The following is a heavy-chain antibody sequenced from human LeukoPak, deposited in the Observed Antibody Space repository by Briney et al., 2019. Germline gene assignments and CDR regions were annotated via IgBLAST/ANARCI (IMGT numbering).Heavy chain of an antibody. CDR3: ARDLGYGSGSYRFGGAFDI. J-gene: IGHJ3*02. V-gene: IGHV4-39*07. CDR2: IYYSGST. D-gene: IGHD3-10*01. Sequence: SETLSLTCTVSGGSISSSSYYWGWIRQPPGKGLEWIGSIYYSGSTYYNPSLKSRVTISVDTSKNQFSLKLSSVTAADTAVYYCARDLGYGSGSYRFGGAFDIWGQGTMVTVSS. CDR1: GGSISSSSYY.